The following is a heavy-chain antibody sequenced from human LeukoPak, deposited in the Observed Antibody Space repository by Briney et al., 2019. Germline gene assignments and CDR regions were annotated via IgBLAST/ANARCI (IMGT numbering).Heavy chain of an antibody. CDR3: ARGYSSINLDY. J-gene: IGHJ4*02. CDR1: GGFFSGYY. CDR2: INHSGST. Sequence: SETLSLTCAVYGGFFSGYYWSWIRQPPGRGLEWIGEINHSGSTNYNPSLKGRVTISVDTSKNQFSLKLSSVTAADTAVYYCARGYSSINLDYWGQGTLVTVSS. D-gene: IGHD6-13*01. V-gene: IGHV4-34*01.